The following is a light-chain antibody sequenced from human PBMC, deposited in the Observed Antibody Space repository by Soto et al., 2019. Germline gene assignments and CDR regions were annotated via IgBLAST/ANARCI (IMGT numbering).Light chain of an antibody. CDR3: HQYYSTPYT. V-gene: IGKV4-1*01. CDR1: QSILHSSNNKNY. CDR2: LAS. Sequence: DIVMTQSPDSLAVSLGERATINCKSSQSILHSSNNKNYLAWYQQKPGQPPKLLIYLASTRESGVPDRFSGSGSGTDFTLTVSSLQAEDVAFYYCHQYYSTPYTFGQGSKLEI. J-gene: IGKJ2*01.